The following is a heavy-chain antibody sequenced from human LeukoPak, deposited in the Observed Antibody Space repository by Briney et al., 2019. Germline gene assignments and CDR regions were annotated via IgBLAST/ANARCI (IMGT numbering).Heavy chain of an antibody. Sequence: LAGGSLRLSCAASGFTFSGSAMHWVRQASGKGLEWVGRIRSKANSYATAYAASVKGRFTISRDDSKNTAYLQMNSLKTEDTAVYYCARDSEWELLSYWGQGTLVTVSS. J-gene: IGHJ4*02. CDR2: IRSKANSYAT. CDR1: GFTFSGSA. CDR3: ARDSEWELLSY. V-gene: IGHV3-73*01. D-gene: IGHD1-26*01.